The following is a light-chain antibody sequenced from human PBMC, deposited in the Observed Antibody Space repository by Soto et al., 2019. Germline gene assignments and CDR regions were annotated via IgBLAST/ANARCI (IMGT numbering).Light chain of an antibody. CDR3: MQALQSPPT. V-gene: IGKV2-28*01. J-gene: IGKJ1*01. CDR2: LGS. Sequence: DIVMTQSPLSLSVTPGEPASISCRSSQSLLDSNGYNYLDWYLQKSGQSPQLLIYLGSNRASGVPDRFSGSGSGTDFTLKISRVEAEDVGVYYCMQALQSPPTFGQGTKVEIK. CDR1: QSLLDSNGYNY.